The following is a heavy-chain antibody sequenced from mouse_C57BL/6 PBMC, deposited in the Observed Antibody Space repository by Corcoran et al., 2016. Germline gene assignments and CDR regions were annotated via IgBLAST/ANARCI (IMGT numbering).Heavy chain of an antibody. CDR2: IYWDDDK. V-gene: IGHV8-12*01. CDR1: GFSLSTSGMG. CDR3: ARRGATVVARYFDV. D-gene: IGHD1-1*01. J-gene: IGHJ1*03. Sequence: QVTLKESGPGILQSSQTLSLTCSFSGFSLSTSGMGVSWIRQPSGKGLEWLAHIYWDDDKRYNPSLKSRLTISKDTSRNQVFLKITSVDTADTATYYCARRGATVVARYFDVWGTGTTVTVSS.